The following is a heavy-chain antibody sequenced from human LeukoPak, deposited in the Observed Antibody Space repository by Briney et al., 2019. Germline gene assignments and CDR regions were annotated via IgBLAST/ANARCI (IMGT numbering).Heavy chain of an antibody. J-gene: IGHJ4*02. CDR2: NYHSGST. D-gene: IGHD5-24*01. V-gene: IGHV4-38-2*02. CDR1: GYSISSGYY. Sequence: SETLSLTCTVSGYSISSGYYWGWIRQPPGKGLEWIGSNYHSGSTYYNPSLKSRVTISVDTSKNQFSLKLSSVTAADTAVYYCARTRWLQSNVDYWGQGTLVTVSS. CDR3: ARTRWLQSNVDY.